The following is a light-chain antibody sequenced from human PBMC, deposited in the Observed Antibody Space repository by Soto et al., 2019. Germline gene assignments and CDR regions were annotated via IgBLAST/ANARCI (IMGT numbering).Light chain of an antibody. CDR2: AAS. CDR3: QEYSKWPLFT. CDR1: QSVSTN. J-gene: IGKJ3*01. V-gene: IGKV3-15*01. Sequence: EIVVTQSPGILSVSPGDRATLSCRASQSVSTNLAWYQQKPGQAPTLLIYAASTRATGIPARFTGSGSGTDVTLTIASLQSEDFAVYYWQEYSKWPLFTFGPGTRVDIK.